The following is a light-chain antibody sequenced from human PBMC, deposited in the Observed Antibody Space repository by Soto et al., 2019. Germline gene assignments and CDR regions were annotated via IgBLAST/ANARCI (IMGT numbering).Light chain of an antibody. CDR3: QQYGRSHLT. J-gene: IGKJ4*01. CDR2: DAS. CDR1: QSVRNNY. V-gene: IGKV3-20*01. Sequence: EIVLTQSPGTLSLSPGERATLSCRASQSVRNNYLAWYQQKPGQAPRFLIYDASSRATGIPDRFSGSGSGTDFTLTISRLEPEDFAVYYCQQYGRSHLTFGGGNKVEVK.